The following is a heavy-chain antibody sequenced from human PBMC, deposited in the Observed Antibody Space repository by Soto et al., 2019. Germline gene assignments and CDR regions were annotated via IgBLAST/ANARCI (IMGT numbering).Heavy chain of an antibody. Sequence: QVQLRESGPGLVKPSQTLSLTCTVSGGSINSGCYYWNRIRQHPGQGLVWIRYMYYSGSTYYNPFLMYRVIISADTPDNHFCLRLCSVTAANTVVYFWARGYRQSGYGSSWVCDYCGQGNQVNLAS. CDR3: ARGYRQSGYGSSWVCDY. J-gene: IGHJ4*02. V-gene: IGHV4-31*03. CDR1: GGSINSGCYY. CDR2: MYYSGST. D-gene: IGHD6-13*01.